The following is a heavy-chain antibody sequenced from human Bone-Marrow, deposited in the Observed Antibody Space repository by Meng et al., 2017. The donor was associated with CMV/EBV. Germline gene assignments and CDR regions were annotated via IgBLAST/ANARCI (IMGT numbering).Heavy chain of an antibody. V-gene: IGHV4-34*01. CDR2: INHSGST. D-gene: IGHD3-3*01. J-gene: IGHJ4*02. CDR3: ARGNPYYDFWSGLDY. Sequence: GSLRLSCAVYGGSFSGYYWSWIRQPPGKGLEWIGEINHSGSTNYNPSLKSRVTISVDTSKNQFSLKLSSVTAADTAVYYCARGNPYYDFWSGLDYWGQGTLVTVSS. CDR1: GGSFSGYY.